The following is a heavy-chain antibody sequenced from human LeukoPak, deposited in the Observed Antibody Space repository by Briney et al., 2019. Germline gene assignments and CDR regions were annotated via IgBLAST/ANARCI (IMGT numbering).Heavy chain of an antibody. CDR3: ATIKKGLAVAGPFDY. J-gene: IGHJ4*02. CDR1: GFTFSDYY. V-gene: IGHV3-11*04. CDR2: ISSSGSTI. Sequence: GGXXRLSCAASGFTFSDYYMSWIRQAPGKGLEWVSYISSSGSTIYYADSVKGRFTISRDNAKNSLYLQMNSLRAEDTAVYYCATIKKGLAVAGPFDYWGQGTLVTVSS. D-gene: IGHD6-19*01.